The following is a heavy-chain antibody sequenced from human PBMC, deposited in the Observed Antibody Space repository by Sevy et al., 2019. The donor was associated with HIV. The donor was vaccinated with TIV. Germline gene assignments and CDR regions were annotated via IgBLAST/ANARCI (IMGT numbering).Heavy chain of an antibody. CDR2: ISSSGSTI. Sequence: GGSLRLSCAASGFTFSDYYMSWIRQAPGKGLEWVSYISSSGSTIYYADSVKGRFTISRDNAKNSLYLQMNSLRAEDPAVYYCARDDRGSAEYFQHWGQGTLVTVSS. J-gene: IGHJ1*01. CDR1: GFTFSDYY. V-gene: IGHV3-11*01. CDR3: ARDDRGSAEYFQH.